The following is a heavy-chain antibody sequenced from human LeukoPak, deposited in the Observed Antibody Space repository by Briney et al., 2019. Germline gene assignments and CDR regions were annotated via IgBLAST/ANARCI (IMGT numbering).Heavy chain of an antibody. CDR2: IIPILGIA. CDR3: ARGLQYQLLKALGYYYVDV. D-gene: IGHD2-2*01. J-gene: IGHJ6*03. Sequence: SVTVSCKASGGTFSSYAISWVRQAPGQGLEWMGRIIPILGIANYPQKFQGRVTITADKSTSTAYMELSSLTSDDTAVYYCARGLQYQLLKALGYYYVDVWGEGTTVTVSS. CDR1: GGTFSSYA. V-gene: IGHV1-69*04.